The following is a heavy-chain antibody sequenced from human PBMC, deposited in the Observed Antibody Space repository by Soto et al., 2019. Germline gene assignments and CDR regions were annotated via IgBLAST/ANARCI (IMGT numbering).Heavy chain of an antibody. Sequence: PGGSLRLSCAASGFTFSSYAMHWVGQAPGKGLEWVAVISYDGSNKYYADSVKGRFTISRDNSKNTLYLQMNSLRAEDTAVYYCARGIAVLIYYYGMDVWGQGTTATVSS. V-gene: IGHV3-30-3*01. CDR3: ARGIAVLIYYYGMDV. J-gene: IGHJ6*02. CDR1: GFTFSSYA. CDR2: ISYDGSNK. D-gene: IGHD6-19*01.